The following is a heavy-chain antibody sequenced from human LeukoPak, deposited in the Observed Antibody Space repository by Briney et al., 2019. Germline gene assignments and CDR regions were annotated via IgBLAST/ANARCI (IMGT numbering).Heavy chain of an antibody. D-gene: IGHD1-20*01. Sequence: PGGSLRLSCAASGFTFSSYGMHWVRQAPGKGLEWVAVISYDGSNKYYADSVKGRFTISRDNSKNTLYLQMNSLRAEDTAVYYCAKVPGYNWSYWGQGTLVTVSS. J-gene: IGHJ4*02. V-gene: IGHV3-30*18. CDR3: AKVPGYNWSY. CDR1: GFTFSSYG. CDR2: ISYDGSNK.